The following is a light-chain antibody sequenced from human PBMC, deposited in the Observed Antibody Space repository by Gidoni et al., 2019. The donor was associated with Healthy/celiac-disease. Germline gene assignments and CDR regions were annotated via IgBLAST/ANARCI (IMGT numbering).Light chain of an antibody. V-gene: IGKV3-11*01. J-gene: IGKJ4*01. CDR2: DAS. Sequence: EMVLTHSPAPLSLSPGARATLSCRASQSVSSSLTWYQQKPCQAPRFLLYDASNRATRIPARFSSSRSGTDFTLTISSLEPEDFAVYYCQQRSNWPGLTFGGGTKVEIK. CDR3: QQRSNWPGLT. CDR1: QSVSSS.